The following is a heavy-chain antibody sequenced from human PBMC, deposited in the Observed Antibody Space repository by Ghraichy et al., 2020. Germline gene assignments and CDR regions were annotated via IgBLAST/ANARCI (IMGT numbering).Heavy chain of an antibody. D-gene: IGHD1/OR15-1a*01. Sequence: SETLSLTCTVSGGSISSYYWSWIRQPPGKGLEWIGYIYYSGSTNYNPSLKSRVTISVDTSKNQFSLKLSSVTAADTAVYYCARHRRRGLTIKAGWFDPWGQGTLVTVSS. CDR3: ARHRRRGLTIKAGWFDP. CDR1: GGSISSYY. J-gene: IGHJ5*02. V-gene: IGHV4-59*08. CDR2: IYYSGST.